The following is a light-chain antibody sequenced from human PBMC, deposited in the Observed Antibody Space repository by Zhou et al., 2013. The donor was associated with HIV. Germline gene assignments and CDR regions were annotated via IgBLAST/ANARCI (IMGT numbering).Light chain of an antibody. CDR3: LQDYNYPRT. CDR1: QGIGND. Sequence: IQMTQSRSTLSASVGDRVIITCRASQGIGNDLGWYQHQPGKAPKLLIYAASTLHSGVPSRFSGSGSGTDFTLTISSLQPEDFATYYCLQDYNYPRTFGQGTKVEIK. V-gene: IGKV1-6*01. CDR2: AAS. J-gene: IGKJ1*01.